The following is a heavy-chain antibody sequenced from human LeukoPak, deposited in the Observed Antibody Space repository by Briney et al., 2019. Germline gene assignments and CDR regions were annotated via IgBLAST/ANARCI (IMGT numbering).Heavy chain of an antibody. CDR2: ISKDGGDS. Sequence: GGSQRLSCAASGFTFSHYAMSWVRQAPGKGPEWVSAISKDGGDSYYADPVKGRFAISRDNSKNMLYLQMNSLGAEDTAIYYCAKDETAVAIFDYWGQGTLVTVSS. D-gene: IGHD6-19*01. J-gene: IGHJ4*02. V-gene: IGHV3-23*01. CDR3: AKDETAVAIFDY. CDR1: GFTFSHYA.